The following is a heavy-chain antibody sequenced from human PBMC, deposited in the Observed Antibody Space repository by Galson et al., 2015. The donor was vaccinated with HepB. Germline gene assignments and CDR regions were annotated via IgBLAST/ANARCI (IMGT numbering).Heavy chain of an antibody. CDR3: ARSPAPYYYDSSGYPYAYYFDY. CDR2: ISAYNGNT. CDR1: GYTFTSYG. J-gene: IGHJ4*02. V-gene: IGHV1-18*04. D-gene: IGHD3-22*01. Sequence: SVKVSCKASGYTFTSYGISWVRQAPGQGLEWMGWISAYNGNTNYAQKLQGRVTMTTDTSTSTAYMALRSLRSDDTAVYYCARSPAPYYYDSSGYPYAYYFDYWGQGTLVTVSS.